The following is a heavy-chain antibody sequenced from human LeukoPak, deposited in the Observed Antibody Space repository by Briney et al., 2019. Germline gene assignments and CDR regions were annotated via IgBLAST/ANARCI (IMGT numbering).Heavy chain of an antibody. D-gene: IGHD2-21*02. CDR1: GFTFSSYV. CDR2: ISSDASNK. V-gene: IGHV3-30*03. J-gene: IGHJ4*02. CDR3: ASKWYCGGDCYYQIDY. Sequence: GGSLRLSCAASGFTFSSYVMHWVRQAPGKGLEWVALISSDASNKHYADSVRGRFTISRDNSKNTLYLQMNSLRTEDTAVYYCASKWYCGGDCYYQIDYWGQGNLVTVSS.